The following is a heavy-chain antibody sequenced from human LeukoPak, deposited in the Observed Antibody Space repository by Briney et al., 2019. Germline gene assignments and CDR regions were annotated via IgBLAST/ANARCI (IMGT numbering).Heavy chain of an antibody. CDR1: GFTFSSYW. D-gene: IGHD3-22*01. Sequence: PGGSLRLSCAASGFTFSSYWMSWVRQAPGKGLEWVANIKQDGSEKHYVDSVKGRFTISRDNAKNSLYLQMNSLRAEDTAVYYCARDTLYYYDSSGYDYWGQGTLVTVSS. J-gene: IGHJ4*02. CDR3: ARDTLYYYDSSGYDY. V-gene: IGHV3-7*01. CDR2: IKQDGSEK.